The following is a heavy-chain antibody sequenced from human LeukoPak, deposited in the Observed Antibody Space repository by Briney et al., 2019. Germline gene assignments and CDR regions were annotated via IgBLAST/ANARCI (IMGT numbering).Heavy chain of an antibody. J-gene: IGHJ4*02. CDR1: GGSISSYY. CDR3: ARSQELGENYYFDY. V-gene: IGHV4-59*01. D-gene: IGHD3-16*01. Sequence: SETLSLTCTVSGGSISSYYWSWIRQPPGKGLEWIGYIYYSGSTNYNPSLKSRVTISVDTSKNQFSLKLSSVTAADTAVYYCARSQELGENYYFDYWGQGTLVTVSS. CDR2: IYYSGST.